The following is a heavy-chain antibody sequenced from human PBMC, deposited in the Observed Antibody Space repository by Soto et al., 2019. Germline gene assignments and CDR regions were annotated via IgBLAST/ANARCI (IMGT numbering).Heavy chain of an antibody. CDR3: ARDHYTPYCSGGSCYGYDAFDI. Sequence: GGPLRLSCAASGFTFSSYAMSWIRQAPGKGLEWVSAISGSGGSTYYADSVKGRFTISRDNAKNSLYLQMNSLRAEDTAVYYCARDHYTPYCSGGSCYGYDAFDIWGQGTMVTVSS. CDR1: GFTFSSYA. J-gene: IGHJ3*02. CDR2: ISGSGGST. V-gene: IGHV3-23*01. D-gene: IGHD2-15*01.